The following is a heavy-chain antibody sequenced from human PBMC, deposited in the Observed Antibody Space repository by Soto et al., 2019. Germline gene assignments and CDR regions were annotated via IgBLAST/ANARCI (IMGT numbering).Heavy chain of an antibody. CDR2: IYWNDDK. CDR3: LPRTDSRGYSSCFDD. CDR1: GFSLTTSGVG. J-gene: IGHJ4*02. Sequence: SGPTLVNPTQTLTLTCTFSGFSLTTSGVGVGWIRQPPGKALEWLALIYWNDDKRYSPSLKSRLTITKDTSKNQVVLTMTNMDPLDPDTYCCLPRTDSRGYSSCFDDWGQRTLGTVS. D-gene: IGHD3-22*01. V-gene: IGHV2-5*01.